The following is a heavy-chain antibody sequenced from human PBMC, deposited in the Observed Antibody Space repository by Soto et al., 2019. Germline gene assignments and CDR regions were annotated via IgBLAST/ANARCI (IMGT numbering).Heavy chain of an antibody. D-gene: IGHD3-10*01. J-gene: IGHJ4*02. CDR1: GYTFTDHG. CDR2: VSSYNGNT. V-gene: IGHV1-18*01. Sequence: ASVKVSCKTSGYTFTDHGIDWVRQAPGQGLEWVGWVSSYNGNTNYAYNLKDRVIMTTDASTSTAYMELRGLRSDDTAVYYCAREVEGSYSPADFWGQGTPLTVST. CDR3: AREVEGSYSPADF.